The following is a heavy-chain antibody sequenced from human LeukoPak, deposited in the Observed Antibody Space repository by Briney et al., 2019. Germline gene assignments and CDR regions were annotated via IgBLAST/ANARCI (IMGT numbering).Heavy chain of an antibody. Sequence: PSQTLSLTCTVSGGSISSVGYYWSWIRHHPGKGLEWIGYIYYTGSTYYTPSLKSRVTISVDTSKNQFSLKLTSVTAADTAVYYCARGAGYSGYDFDFWGQGTLVTVSS. V-gene: IGHV4-31*03. CDR3: ARGAGYSGYDFDF. CDR1: GGSISSVGYY. CDR2: IYYTGST. J-gene: IGHJ4*02. D-gene: IGHD5-12*01.